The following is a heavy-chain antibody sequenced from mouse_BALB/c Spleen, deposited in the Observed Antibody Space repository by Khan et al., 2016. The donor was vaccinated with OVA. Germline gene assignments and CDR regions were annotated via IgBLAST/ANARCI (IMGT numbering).Heavy chain of an antibody. CDR3: AKDRGYYAVDY. J-gene: IGHJ4*01. V-gene: IGHV2-3*01. CDR1: GFSLTSYG. Sequence: QMQLEESGPGLVAPSQSLSITCTVSGFSLTSYGVSWVRQPPGKGLEWLGVIWGDGNTNFHSALRSRLSISKDNSKSQVFLKLNSLRTDDTATYYCAKDRGYYAVDYWGQGTSVTVSS. CDR2: IWGDGNT.